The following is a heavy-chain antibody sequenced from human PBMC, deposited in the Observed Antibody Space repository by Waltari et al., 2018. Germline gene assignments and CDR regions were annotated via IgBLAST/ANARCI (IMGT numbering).Heavy chain of an antibody. V-gene: IGHV1-24*01. CDR3: ATGLITISGVTNDF. Sequence: QVQLIQSGDEVKKPGASLRVSCKVSGHTPTELSMHWVRQAPGKGLEWMAGFDPGDGDRLYARAFQGRITMTEDTPADTAYLELSSLRSNDTAIYFCATGLITISGVTNDFWGQGTLVTVSS. CDR1: GHTPTELS. CDR2: FDPGDGDR. J-gene: IGHJ4*02. D-gene: IGHD3-3*01.